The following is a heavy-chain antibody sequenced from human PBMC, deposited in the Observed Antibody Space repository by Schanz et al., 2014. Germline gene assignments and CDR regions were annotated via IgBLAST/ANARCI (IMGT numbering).Heavy chain of an antibody. CDR2: IKSDGSST. V-gene: IGHV3-74*02. D-gene: IGHD4-17*01. CDR1: GFTFSSYW. CDR3: ARKMKLGVYGGKGHDSLDI. J-gene: IGHJ3*02. Sequence: EVQLLESGGGLVQPGGSLRLSCAASGFTFSSYWMHWVRQVPGKGLVWVSRIKSDGSSTSYADSVKGRFTISRDNAKNTLYLQMNSLRAEDTAVYYCARKMKLGVYGGKGHDSLDIWGQGTMXTVSS.